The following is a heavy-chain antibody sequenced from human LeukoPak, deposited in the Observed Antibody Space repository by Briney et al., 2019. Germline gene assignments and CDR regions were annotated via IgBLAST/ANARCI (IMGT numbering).Heavy chain of an antibody. CDR2: ISAYNGNT. D-gene: IGHD6-13*01. Sequence: ASVTVSCKASGYTFTSYGISWVRQAPGQGLEWMGWISAYNGNTNYAQKLQGRVTMTTDTSTSTAYMELRSLRSDDTAVYYCSRDRASIAAAGRGDYWGKGPLVTVSS. J-gene: IGHJ4*02. CDR1: GYTFTSYG. CDR3: SRDRASIAAAGRGDY. V-gene: IGHV1-18*01.